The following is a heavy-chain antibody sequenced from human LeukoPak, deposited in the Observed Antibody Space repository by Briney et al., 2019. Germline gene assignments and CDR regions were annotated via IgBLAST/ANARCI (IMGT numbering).Heavy chain of an antibody. Sequence: ASVKVSCKASGYTFTSYYMHWVRQAPGQGLEWMGIINPSGGSTSYAQKFQGRVTMTRDTSTSTVYMELSSLRSEDTAVYYCARDRRIVIVVVTVDEYFQHWGQGTLVTVSS. CDR2: INPSGGST. CDR1: GYTFTSYY. D-gene: IGHD2-21*02. J-gene: IGHJ1*01. CDR3: ARDRRIVIVVVTVDEYFQH. V-gene: IGHV1-46*01.